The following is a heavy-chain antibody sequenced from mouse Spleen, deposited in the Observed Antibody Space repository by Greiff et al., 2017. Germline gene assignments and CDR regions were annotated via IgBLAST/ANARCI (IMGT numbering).Heavy chain of an antibody. CDR1: GYTFTDYY. V-gene: IGHV1-19*01. CDR2: INPYNGGT. Sequence: VQLQQSGPVLVKPGASVKMSCKASGYTFTDYYMNWVKQSHGKSLEWIGVINPYNGGTSYNQKFKGKATLTVDKSSSTAYMELNSLTSEDSAVYYCARWDYDYDEYFDYWGQGTTLTVSS. J-gene: IGHJ2*01. CDR3: ARWDYDYDEYFDY. D-gene: IGHD2-4*01.